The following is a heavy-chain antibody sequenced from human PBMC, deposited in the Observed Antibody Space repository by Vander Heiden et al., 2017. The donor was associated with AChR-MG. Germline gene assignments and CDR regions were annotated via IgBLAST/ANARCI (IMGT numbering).Heavy chain of an antibody. D-gene: IGHD5-12*01. CDR2: INPSGGST. V-gene: IGHV1-46*01. CDR3: ARVPRPGDGYNHDAFDI. J-gene: IGHJ3*02. Sequence: QVQLVQSGAEVTQPGASVKVSCTASGYTFTSYYMHWGRQAPGQGFEWIGRINPSGGSTSYAQKFQGRVTMTRDTSTSTVYMELSSLRSEDTAVYYCARVPRPGDGYNHDAFDIWGQGTMVTVSS. CDR1: GYTFTSYY.